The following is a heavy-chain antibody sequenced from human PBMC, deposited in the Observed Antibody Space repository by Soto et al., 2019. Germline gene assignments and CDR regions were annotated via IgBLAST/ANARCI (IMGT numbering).Heavy chain of an antibody. CDR2: ISSSGGII. CDR1: GFTFSDYY. J-gene: IGHJ4*02. CDR3: ARDLGYYASSGYFDY. Sequence: GGSLRLSCAASGFTFSDYYMSWIRQAPGKGLEWVSYISSSGGIIYYADSVKGRFTISRDNARNSLYLQMNSLRAEDMAVYYCARDLGYYASSGYFDYWGQGALVTVSS. V-gene: IGHV3-11*01. D-gene: IGHD3-22*01.